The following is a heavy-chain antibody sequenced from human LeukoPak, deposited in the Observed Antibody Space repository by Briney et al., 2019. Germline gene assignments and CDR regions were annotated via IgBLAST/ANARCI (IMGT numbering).Heavy chain of an antibody. CDR2: IIPIFGTA. Sequence: GASVKVSCKAPGGTFSSYAISWVRQAPGQGLEWMGGIIPIFGTANYAQKFQGRVTITRDTSASAAYMELSSLRSEDTAVYYCARSSFGESIFDYWGQGTLVTVSS. CDR1: GGTFSSYA. CDR3: ARSSFGESIFDY. V-gene: IGHV1-69*05. D-gene: IGHD3-10*01. J-gene: IGHJ4*02.